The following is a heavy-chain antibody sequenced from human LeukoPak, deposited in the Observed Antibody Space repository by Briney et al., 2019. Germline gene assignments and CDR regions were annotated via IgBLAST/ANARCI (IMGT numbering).Heavy chain of an antibody. J-gene: IGHJ5*01. CDR2: VYYGRTT. V-gene: IGHV4-39*01. CDR1: AASISSSSHH. D-gene: IGHD4/OR15-4a*01. Sequence: SETLSLTCTVSAASISSSSHHWGWIRQSPGKGLEWIGSVYYGRTTYYSPSLDSRVTISLDTSANQFSLQLNSVTAADTAVYYCVRHDGRGGATMGAFDSWGQGSLATVSS. CDR3: VRHDGRGGATMGAFDS.